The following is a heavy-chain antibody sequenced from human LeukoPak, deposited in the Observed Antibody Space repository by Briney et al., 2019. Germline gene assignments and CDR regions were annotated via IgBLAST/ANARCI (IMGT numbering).Heavy chain of an antibody. D-gene: IGHD3-3*01. CDR1: GGTFSSYA. V-gene: IGHV1-69*06. CDR2: IIPIFGTA. J-gene: IGHJ4*02. Sequence: GASVKVSCKASGGTFSSYAISWVRQAPGQGLEWMGGIIPIFGTANYAQKFQGRVTITADKSTSTAYMELSRLISDDTAVYYCARGPPGVFRFLEWNSPLDYWGQGTLVTVSS. CDR3: ARGPPGVFRFLEWNSPLDY.